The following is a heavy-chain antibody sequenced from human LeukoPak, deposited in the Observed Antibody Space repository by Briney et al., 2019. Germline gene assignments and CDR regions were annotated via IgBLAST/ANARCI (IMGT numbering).Heavy chain of an antibody. CDR2: IYYSGST. D-gene: IGHD2-2*01. Sequence: PSETLSLTCTVFGGSISSSSYYWGWIRQPPGKGLEWIGSIYYSGSTYYNPSLKSRVTISVDTSKNQFSLKLSSVTAADTAVYYCARSVVPDAAPDYWGQGTLVTVYS. V-gene: IGHV4-39*01. CDR1: GGSISSSSYY. CDR3: ARSVVPDAAPDY. J-gene: IGHJ4*02.